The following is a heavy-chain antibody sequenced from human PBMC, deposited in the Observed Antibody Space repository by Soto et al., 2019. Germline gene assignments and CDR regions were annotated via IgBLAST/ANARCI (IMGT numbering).Heavy chain of an antibody. CDR3: ARVFYSSSSRFDP. CDR1: GGSISSYY. Sequence: ETLSLTCTVSGGSISSYYWTWIRQPPGKGLEWIGYIYYSGSTNYNPSLKSRFTISVDMSKNQFSLKLSSVTAADTAVYYCARVFYSSSSRFDPWGQGTLVTVSS. CDR2: IYYSGST. D-gene: IGHD6-6*01. J-gene: IGHJ5*02. V-gene: IGHV4-59*01.